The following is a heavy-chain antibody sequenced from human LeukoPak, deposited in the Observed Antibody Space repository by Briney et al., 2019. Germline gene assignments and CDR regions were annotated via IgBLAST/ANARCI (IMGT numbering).Heavy chain of an antibody. CDR3: AKDGTRYYGSGRRKAWYYFDY. J-gene: IGHJ4*02. CDR2: ISGSGGST. CDR1: GFTFSSYA. D-gene: IGHD3-10*01. Sequence: GGSLRLSCAASGFTFSSYAMSWVRQAPGKGLEWVSAISGSGGSTYYADSVRGRFTISRDNSKNTLYLQMNSLGAEDTAVYYCAKDGTRYYGSGRRKAWYYFDYWGQGTLVTVSS. V-gene: IGHV3-23*01.